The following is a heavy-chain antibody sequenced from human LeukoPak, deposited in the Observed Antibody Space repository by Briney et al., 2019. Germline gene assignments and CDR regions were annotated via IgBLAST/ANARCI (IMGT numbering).Heavy chain of an antibody. CDR3: ARVYYGSGSYYFDY. Sequence: SQTLSLTCAVSGGSISSGGYSWSWIRQPPGKGLEWIGYNYHSGSTYYNPSLKSRVTISVDRSKNQFSLKLSSVPAADTAVYYCARVYYGSGSYYFDYWGQGTLVTVSS. D-gene: IGHD3-10*01. J-gene: IGHJ4*02. CDR1: GGSISSGGYS. V-gene: IGHV4-30-2*01. CDR2: NYHSGST.